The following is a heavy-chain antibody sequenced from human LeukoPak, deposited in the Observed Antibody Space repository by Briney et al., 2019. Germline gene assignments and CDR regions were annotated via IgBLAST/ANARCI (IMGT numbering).Heavy chain of an antibody. CDR2: ISSSSSYI. D-gene: IGHD3-9*01. V-gene: IGHV3-21*01. CDR1: GFTLSSYS. J-gene: IGHJ4*02. CDR3: ARDVDVALDY. Sequence: GGSLRLSCAASGFTLSSYSMNWVRQAPGKGLEWVSPISSSSSYIHYADSVKGRFTISRDNAKNSLYLQMNSLRAEDTAVYYCARDVDVALDYWGQGTLVTVSS.